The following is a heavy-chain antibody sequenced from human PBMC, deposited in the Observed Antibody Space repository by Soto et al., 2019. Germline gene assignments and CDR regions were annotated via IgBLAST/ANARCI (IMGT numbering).Heavy chain of an antibody. CDR1: GGSFSGYY. Sequence: PSETLSLTCAVYGGSFSGYYWTWIRQPPGTGLEWIGEINHSGSTNYNPSLKSRVTISVDTSKNQFSLKLTSVTAADTALYYCAKALSGSYLFYFDSWGQGTLVTVSS. CDR2: INHSGST. V-gene: IGHV4-34*01. J-gene: IGHJ4*02. D-gene: IGHD1-26*01. CDR3: AKALSGSYLFYFDS.